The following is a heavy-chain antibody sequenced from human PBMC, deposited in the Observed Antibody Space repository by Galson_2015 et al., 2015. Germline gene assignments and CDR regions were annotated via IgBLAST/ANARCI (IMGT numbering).Heavy chain of an antibody. D-gene: IGHD3-22*01. Sequence: SVKVSCKASGYSFSMRAMHWARQAPGQTFEWMGWINSVNGNTKYSQKFQGRVTITRDTSASTAYMELSSLRSEDTAVYYCARSIVVDMPFDYWGQGTLVTVSS. J-gene: IGHJ4*02. CDR3: ARSIVVDMPFDY. CDR2: INSVNGNT. CDR1: GYSFSMRA. V-gene: IGHV1-3*04.